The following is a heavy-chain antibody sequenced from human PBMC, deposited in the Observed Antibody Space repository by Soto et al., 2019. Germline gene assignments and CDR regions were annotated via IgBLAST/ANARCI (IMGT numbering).Heavy chain of an antibody. J-gene: IGHJ4*02. Sequence: EVQLVESGGDLVKPGGSLRLSCAASGFMFSSAWKSWVRQAPGKGLEWVGRIKSKSDGGTREYAAPVKGRFSISRDDSKNTLYLEMNSLKAEDTAVYYCVEGWNDFWGQGTLVTVSS. CDR3: VEGWNDF. D-gene: IGHD1-1*01. CDR2: IKSKSDGGTR. CDR1: GFMFSSAW. V-gene: IGHV3-15*01.